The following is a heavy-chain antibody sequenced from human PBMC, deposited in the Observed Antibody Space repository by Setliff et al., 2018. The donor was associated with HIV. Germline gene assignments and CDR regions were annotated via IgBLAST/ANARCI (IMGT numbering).Heavy chain of an antibody. CDR2: ISTYNGNT. J-gene: IGHJ6*03. D-gene: IGHD2-21*01. CDR1: GYTFTTYG. V-gene: IGHV1-18*01. CDR3: ARLSIPAYYYMDV. Sequence: ASVKVSCKASGYTFTTYGITWVRQAPGQGLEWMGWISTYNGNTNYAQKFQGRVTMTTGTSTSTAYMELRSLRSDDTAVYYCARLSIPAYYYMDVWGKGTTVTVSS.